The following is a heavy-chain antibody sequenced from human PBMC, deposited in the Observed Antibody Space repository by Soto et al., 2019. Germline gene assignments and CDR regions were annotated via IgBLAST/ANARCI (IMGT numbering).Heavy chain of an antibody. CDR2: ISSSSSYT. CDR1: GFTFSDYY. V-gene: IGHV3-11*05. J-gene: IGHJ4*02. Sequence: GGSLILSCAASGFTFSDYYMSWIRQAPGKGLEWVSYISSSSSYTNYADSVKGRFTISRDNAKNSLYLQMNSLRAEDTAGYYWARGGWTYSSSWYGAYWGQGTLVTVSS. D-gene: IGHD6-13*01. CDR3: ARGGWTYSSSWYGAY.